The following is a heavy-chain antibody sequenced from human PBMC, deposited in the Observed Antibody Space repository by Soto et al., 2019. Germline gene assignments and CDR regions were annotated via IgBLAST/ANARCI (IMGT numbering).Heavy chain of an antibody. CDR3: VRDSPTNLEDVDTVASWFDP. J-gene: IGHJ5*02. V-gene: IGHV3-74*01. CDR2: INGDGSTA. Sequence: EVLLVESGGGLVQPGGSLRLSCAASGFNFNFYWMHWVRQAPGKGLVWVSRINGDGSTADYADSVKGRFTISRDNAKNTLFLQMDSLRVEDTAVYYCVRDSPTNLEDVDTVASWFDPWGQGTLVTVSS. CDR1: GFNFNFYW. D-gene: IGHD5-12*01.